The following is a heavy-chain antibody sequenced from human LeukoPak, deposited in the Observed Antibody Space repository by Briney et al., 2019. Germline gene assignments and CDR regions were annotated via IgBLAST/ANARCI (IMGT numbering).Heavy chain of an antibody. CDR1: GGSFSGYY. CDR3: ARRGYYDFWSGYYRGRRNWFDP. D-gene: IGHD3-3*01. V-gene: IGHV4-34*01. Sequence: PSETLSLTCAVYGGSFSGYYWSWIRQPPGKGLEWIGEINHSGSTNCNPSLKSRVTISVDTSKNQFSLKLSSVTAADTAVYYCARRGYYDFWSGYYRGRRNWFDPWGQGTLVTVSS. CDR2: INHSGST. J-gene: IGHJ5*02.